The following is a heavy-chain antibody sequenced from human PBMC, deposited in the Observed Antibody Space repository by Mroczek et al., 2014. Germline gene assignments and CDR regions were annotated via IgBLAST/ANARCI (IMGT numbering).Heavy chain of an antibody. J-gene: IGHJ4*02. D-gene: IGHD3-9*01. V-gene: IGHV3-23*01. Sequence: ESGGGLVQPGGSLRLSCAASGFTFSSYAMSWVRQAPGKGLEWVSAISGSGGSTYYADSVKGRFTISRDNSKNTLYLQMNSLRAEDTAVYYCAKEPNYDILTGYYAYVYWGQGTLVTVSS. CDR3: AKEPNYDILTGYYAYVY. CDR2: ISGSGGST. CDR1: GFTFSSYA.